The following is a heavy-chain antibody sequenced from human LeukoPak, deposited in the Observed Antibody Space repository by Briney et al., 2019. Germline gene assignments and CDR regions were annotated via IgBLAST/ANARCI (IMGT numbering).Heavy chain of an antibody. J-gene: IGHJ3*02. CDR1: GFXFSGYE. CDR3: ARILGAAFDI. V-gene: IGHV3-48*03. CDR2: ISSSGSKI. D-gene: IGHD3-16*01. Sequence: PGGSLRLSCAASGFXFSGYEMNWVRQAPGKGLEWVSYISSSGSKIYYADSVRGRFTISRDNAKNSLYLQMDSLRAEDTAVYYCARILGAAFDIWGQGTMVTVSS.